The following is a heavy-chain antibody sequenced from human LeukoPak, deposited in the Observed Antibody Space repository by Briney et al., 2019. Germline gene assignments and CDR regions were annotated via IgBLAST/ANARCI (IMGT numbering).Heavy chain of an antibody. V-gene: IGHV4-59*08. Sequence: SETLSLTCTVSGGSIRNYYWSWSRQPPGKGLEWIGYIYYSGSSNYNPSLKSRVTISVDTSKNQFSLKLSSVTAADTAVYYCARHEAPGYCSGGSCYNYWYFDLWGRGTLVTVSS. D-gene: IGHD2-15*01. J-gene: IGHJ2*01. CDR3: ARHEAPGYCSGGSCYNYWYFDL. CDR1: GGSIRNYY. CDR2: IYYSGSS.